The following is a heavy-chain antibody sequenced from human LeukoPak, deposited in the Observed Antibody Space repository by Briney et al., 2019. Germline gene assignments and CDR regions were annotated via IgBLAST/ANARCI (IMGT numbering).Heavy chain of an antibody. J-gene: IGHJ4*02. CDR2: IYHSGST. Sequence: PSGTLSLTCAVSGGSISSSNWWSWVRQPPGKGLEWIGEIYHSGSTNYNPSLKSRVTISVDKSKNQFSLKLNSLTAEDTAVYYCAKDAPLSVAVDHWGQGTLVTVSS. CDR3: AKDAPLSVAVDH. CDR1: GGSISSSNW. V-gene: IGHV4-4*02. D-gene: IGHD6-19*01.